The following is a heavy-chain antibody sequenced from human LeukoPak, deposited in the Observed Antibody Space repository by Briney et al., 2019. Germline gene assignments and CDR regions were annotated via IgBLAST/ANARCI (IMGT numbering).Heavy chain of an antibody. CDR3: ARHSSMTTVTFDY. J-gene: IGHJ4*02. CDR1: AGSISGTSYY. D-gene: IGHD4-17*01. V-gene: IGHV4-39*01. CDR2: VYYSGNT. Sequence: SETLSLTCTVSAGSISGTSYYWGWIRQPPGQGLEWIGSVYYSGNTYYSPSLKSRVTISVDTSKNQFSLKLSSATAADTAVYYCARHSSMTTVTFDYWGQGTLVFVSS.